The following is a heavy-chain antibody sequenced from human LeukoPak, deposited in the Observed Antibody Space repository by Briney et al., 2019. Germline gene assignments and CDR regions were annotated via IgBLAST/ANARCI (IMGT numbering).Heavy chain of an antibody. CDR3: AREYYYGSSGYTLWFDP. CDR2: IRYDGSNK. J-gene: IGHJ5*02. Sequence: PSGGSLRLSCAASGFTFSSYGMHWVRQAPGKGLEWVAFIRYDGSNKYYADSVKGRFTISRDNSKNTLYLQMNSLRAEDTAVYYCAREYYYGSSGYTLWFDPWGQGTLVTVSS. CDR1: GFTFSSYG. D-gene: IGHD3-22*01. V-gene: IGHV3-30*02.